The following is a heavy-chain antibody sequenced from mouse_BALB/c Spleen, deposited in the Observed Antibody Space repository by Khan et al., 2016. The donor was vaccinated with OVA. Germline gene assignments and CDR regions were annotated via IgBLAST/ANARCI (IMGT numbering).Heavy chain of an antibody. V-gene: IGHV1S132*01. CDR3: ARSDYGSTYAMDY. Sequence: EQVKESGAELVRPGALVKLSWKSFGYIFTSYWIHWVKQRSGQGLAWVGRNYPGTGRTYYNEKFKGKATLTADKSSITAFMQLSRLPSEDSAVYCCARSDYGSTYAMDYWGQGTSAPVSS. D-gene: IGHD1-1*01. J-gene: IGHJ4*01. CDR1: GYIFTSYW. CDR2: NYPGTGRT.